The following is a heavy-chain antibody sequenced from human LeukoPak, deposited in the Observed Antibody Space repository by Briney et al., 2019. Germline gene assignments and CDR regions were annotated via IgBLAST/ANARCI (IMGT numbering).Heavy chain of an antibody. CDR3: AKGYTSSWYSVHDH. CDR2: ISGGGGDNT. J-gene: IGHJ4*02. Sequence: GGSLRLSCAGSGFSISTYAMSWVRQAPGKGLEWVSGISGGGGDNTYYADSVRGRFTISRDNYKHTLHLQMSSLRAEETAVYYCAKGYTSSWYSVHDHWGQGTLVTVSS. CDR1: GFSISTYA. D-gene: IGHD6-13*01. V-gene: IGHV3-23*01.